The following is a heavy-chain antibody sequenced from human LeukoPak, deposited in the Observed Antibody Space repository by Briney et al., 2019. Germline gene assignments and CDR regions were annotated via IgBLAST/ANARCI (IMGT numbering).Heavy chain of an antibody. CDR1: GGSISSGSYY. V-gene: IGHV4-61*01. D-gene: IGHD6-13*01. CDR3: XXXYSSSWYFNWFDP. J-gene: IGHJ5*02. CDR2: IYYSGST. Sequence: SETLSLTCTVSGGSISSGSYYWSWIRQPPGKGLEWIGYIYYSGSTNYNPSLKSRVTILVDTSKNQFSLKLTSVTAADTAVYYXXXXYSSSWYFNWFDPWGQGTLVTVSS.